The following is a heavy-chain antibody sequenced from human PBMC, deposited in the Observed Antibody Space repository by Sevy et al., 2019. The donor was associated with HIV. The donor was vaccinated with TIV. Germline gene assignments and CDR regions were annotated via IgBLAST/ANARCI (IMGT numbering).Heavy chain of an antibody. Sequence: GGSLRLSCAASGFTFSSYSMNWVRQAPGKGLEWVSSISSSSSYIYYADSVKGRFTISRDNAKNSLYLQMNSLRAEDTAVYDCARAHFYRSGWYWSDPSGQGTLVTVYS. CDR2: ISSSSSYI. D-gene: IGHD6-19*01. J-gene: IGHJ5*02. CDR1: GFTFSSYS. V-gene: IGHV3-21*01. CDR3: ARAHFYRSGWYWSDP.